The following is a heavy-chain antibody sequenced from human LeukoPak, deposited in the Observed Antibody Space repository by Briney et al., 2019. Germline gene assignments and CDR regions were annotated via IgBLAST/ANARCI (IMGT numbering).Heavy chain of an antibody. CDR2: IYYSGST. CDR1: GDSISSSNFY. CDR3: ARQENSSGWYNY. V-gene: IGHV4-39*01. Sequence: SETLSLTCTVFGDSISSSNFYWGWIRQPPGKGLERIGSIYYSGSTYYNPSLKSRVTISVDTSKNQFSLKLSSVTAADTAVYYCARQENSSGWYNYWGQGTLVTVSS. D-gene: IGHD6-19*01. J-gene: IGHJ4*02.